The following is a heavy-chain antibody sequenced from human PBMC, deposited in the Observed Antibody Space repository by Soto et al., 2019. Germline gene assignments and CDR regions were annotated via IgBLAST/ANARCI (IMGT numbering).Heavy chain of an antibody. CDR1: GGSISTYY. D-gene: IGHD1-26*01. CDR2: IYYTGSP. J-gene: IGHJ4*02. CDR3: ARSRATRQPFDY. Sequence: SETLSLTCNVSGGSISTYYWSWIRQPPGKALEWIGYIYYTGSPTYNPSLKSRVTISEDSSKRTVSLKLMSVTAEDTAVYYCARSRATRQPFDYWGQGTLVTVSS. V-gene: IGHV4-59*01.